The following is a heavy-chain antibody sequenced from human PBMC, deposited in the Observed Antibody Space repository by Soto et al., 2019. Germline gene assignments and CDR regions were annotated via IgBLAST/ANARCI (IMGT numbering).Heavy chain of an antibody. Sequence: GGSLRLSCEASGFAFSGYSMNWVRQAPGKGLEWVSCISSSGRNIYYADSVKGRFTISRDNAMNSLYLEMNSLRHEDTAVYYCARGGWNYDCLDAWGQGTTVTVSS. D-gene: IGHD3-3*01. J-gene: IGHJ6*02. V-gene: IGHV3-48*02. CDR1: GFAFSGYS. CDR2: ISSSGRNI. CDR3: ARGGWNYDCLDA.